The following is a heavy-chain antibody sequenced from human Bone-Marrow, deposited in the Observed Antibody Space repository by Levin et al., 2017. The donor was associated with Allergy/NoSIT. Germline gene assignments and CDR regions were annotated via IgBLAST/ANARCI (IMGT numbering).Heavy chain of an antibody. Sequence: SGGSLRLSCAASGFIFRSYGMHWVRQAPGKGLEWVAVISYDGKNTFYADAVKGRFTISRDNSENMLFLQMHSLGTEETAVYYCVKEGEGEWEVLAYWGQGALVTVSS. J-gene: IGHJ4*02. CDR2: ISYDGKNT. V-gene: IGHV3-30*18. D-gene: IGHD1-26*01. CDR1: GFIFRSYG. CDR3: VKEGEGEWEVLAY.